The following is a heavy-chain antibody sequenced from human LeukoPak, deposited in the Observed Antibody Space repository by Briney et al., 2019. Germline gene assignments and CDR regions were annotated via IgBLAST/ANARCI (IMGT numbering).Heavy chain of an antibody. V-gene: IGHV3-64*01. CDR1: GFAFSSYA. CDR3: ARGAYYYDSSGYYSFDY. CDR2: ISSNGGST. Sequence: GGSLRLSCAASGFAFSSYAMHWVRQAPGKGLEYVSAISSNGGSTYYANSVKGRFTISRDNSKNTLYLQMGSLRAEDMAVYYCARGAYYYDSSGYYSFDYWGQGTLVTVSS. J-gene: IGHJ4*02. D-gene: IGHD3-22*01.